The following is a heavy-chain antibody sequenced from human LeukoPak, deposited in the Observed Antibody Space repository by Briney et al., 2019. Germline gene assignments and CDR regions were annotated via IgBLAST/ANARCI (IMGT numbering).Heavy chain of an antibody. CDR1: GFTFSDYY. CDR3: AKDRQLLLGQFSAFDI. D-gene: IGHD2-15*01. J-gene: IGHJ3*02. V-gene: IGHV3-11*01. CDR2: ISSSGSTI. Sequence: NAGGSLRLSCTGSGFTFSDYYMSWIRQAPGKGLEWVSYISSSGSTIYYADSVKGRFTISRDNAKNSLYLQMNSLRAEDTAVYYCAKDRQLLLGQFSAFDIWGQGTMVTVSS.